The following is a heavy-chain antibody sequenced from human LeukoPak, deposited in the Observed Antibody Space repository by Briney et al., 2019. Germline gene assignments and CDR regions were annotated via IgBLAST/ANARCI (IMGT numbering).Heavy chain of an antibody. CDR3: ARGDYPFDY. J-gene: IGHJ4*02. CDR1: GYTFTDHS. V-gene: IGHV1-2*02. D-gene: IGHD4/OR15-4a*01. Sequence: GASVKVSCEASGYTFTDHSIHWVRQAPGQGLEWMGWINANTGDTTYAQKFQGRVTMRRDTSISTAYMEMRSLRPDDTAVYFCARGDYPFDYWGQGTLVTVSS. CDR2: INANTGDT.